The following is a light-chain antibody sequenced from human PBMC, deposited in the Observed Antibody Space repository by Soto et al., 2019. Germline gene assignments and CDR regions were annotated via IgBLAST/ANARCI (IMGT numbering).Light chain of an antibody. CDR2: DTS. CDR1: TGAVTSGHY. CDR3: LLSYSGARPYVV. Sequence: GVVTQEPSRIVSPGGTVTRTCGSSTGAVTSGHYPYWFQQKPGQAPRTLIYDTSNKHSWTPARFSGSLLGGKAALTLSGAQPEDEAEYYCLLSYSGARPYVVFGGGTKVTVL. J-gene: IGLJ2*01. V-gene: IGLV7-46*01.